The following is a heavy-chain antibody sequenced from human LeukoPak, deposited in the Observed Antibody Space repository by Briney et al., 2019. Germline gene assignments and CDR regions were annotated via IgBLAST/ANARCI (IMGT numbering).Heavy chain of an antibody. Sequence: GCSLRLFSGASGFIFSRYSMNWVRRAPRKGLEWVSSISSSSSYIEYADSVKGRFTISRDNAKNSLYLQMNSLRAEDTDVYYCARLGSGEVATIPNFDYWGQGTLVTVSS. CDR2: ISSSSSYI. V-gene: IGHV3-21*01. CDR3: ARLGSGEVATIPNFDY. D-gene: IGHD5-12*01. CDR1: GFIFSRYS. J-gene: IGHJ4*02.